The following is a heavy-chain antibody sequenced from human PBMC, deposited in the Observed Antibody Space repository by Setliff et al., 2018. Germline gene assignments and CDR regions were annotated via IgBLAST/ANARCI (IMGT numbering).Heavy chain of an antibody. Sequence: SETLSLTCTVSGGSISSHCWSWIRQPPGKGLEWIGSIYYSGSTNYNPSLKSRVTISVDTSKNQVSLKLSSVTAADTAVYYCARGHYYDSSGYYFSRPDDYWGQGTLVTVSS. D-gene: IGHD3-22*01. CDR2: IYYSGST. V-gene: IGHV4-59*11. CDR3: ARGHYYDSSGYYFSRPDDY. CDR1: GGSISSHC. J-gene: IGHJ4*02.